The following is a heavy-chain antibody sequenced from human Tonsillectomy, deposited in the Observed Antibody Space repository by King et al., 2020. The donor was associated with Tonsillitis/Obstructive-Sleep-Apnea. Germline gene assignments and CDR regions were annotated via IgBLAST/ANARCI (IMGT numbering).Heavy chain of an antibody. CDR3: AREGVVAATSYYYYYGVDV. V-gene: IGHV4-4*07. J-gene: IGHJ6*02. Sequence: VQLQESGPGLVKPSETLSLTCTVSGGSISSYYWSWIRQPAGKGLEWIGRIYTSGSTNYNPSLTSRVTMSVDTSKNQFSLKLSSVTAAETAVYYCAREGVVAATSYYYYYGVDVWGQGTTVTVSS. CDR2: IYTSGST. D-gene: IGHD2-15*01. CDR1: GGSISSYY.